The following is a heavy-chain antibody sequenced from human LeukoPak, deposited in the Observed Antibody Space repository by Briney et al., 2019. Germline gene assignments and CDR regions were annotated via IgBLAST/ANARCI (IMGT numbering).Heavy chain of an antibody. J-gene: IGHJ5*02. CDR3: AKDSSSGWSIPNTNWFDP. Sequence: SQTLSLTCAISGDSVSRNSAAWNWIRQSPSRGLGWLGRTYYRSKWYNDYAVSVKSRIAINPDTSKNQFSLQLNSVTPEDTAVYYCAKDSSSGWSIPNTNWFDPWGQGTLVTVSS. CDR1: GDSVSRNSAA. V-gene: IGHV6-1*01. D-gene: IGHD6-19*01. CDR2: TYYRSKWYN.